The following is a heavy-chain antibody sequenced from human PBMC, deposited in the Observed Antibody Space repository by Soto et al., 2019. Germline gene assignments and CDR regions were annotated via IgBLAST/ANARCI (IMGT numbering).Heavy chain of an antibody. CDR2: IDPTDSYT. CDR3: ARHLSSRGAFDI. CDR1: GYSFSNYL. Sequence: GGALQNSCKGFGYSFSNYLIRRGRQMPGKGLECMGRIDPTDSYTDYSPSFEGHVTMSVDRSINTAYLEWSSLKASDSAMYYCARHLSSRGAFDIWGQGTMVTVSS. J-gene: IGHJ3*02. D-gene: IGHD6-13*01. V-gene: IGHV5-10-1*01.